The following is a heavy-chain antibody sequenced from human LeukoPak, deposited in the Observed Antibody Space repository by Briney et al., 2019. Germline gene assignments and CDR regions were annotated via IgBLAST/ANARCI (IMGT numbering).Heavy chain of an antibody. V-gene: IGHV3-33*01. CDR2: IWYDGSKK. CDR1: GFTFSTHG. CDR3: ARGGGSGWPFLYYFDS. Sequence: GGSLRLSCAASGFTFSTHGMHWVRQAPGKGLELVAFIWYDGSKKYNPYPVKGRFTISRDNSKNTLYLQMNSLRAEDTAVYYCARGGGSGWPFLYYFDSWGQGTLVTVSS. J-gene: IGHJ4*02. D-gene: IGHD6-19*01.